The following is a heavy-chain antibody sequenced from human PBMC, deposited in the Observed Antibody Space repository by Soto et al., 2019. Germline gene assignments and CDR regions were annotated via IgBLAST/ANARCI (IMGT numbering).Heavy chain of an antibody. D-gene: IGHD6-19*01. J-gene: IGHJ3*02. CDR3: ATLPNIAVAGTFAFDI. CDR1: GGSFSGYY. Sequence: LETLSLTCAVYGGSFSGYYWSWIRQPPGKGLGWIGEINHSGSTNYNPSLKSRVTISVDTSKNQFSLKLSSVTAADTAVYYCATLPNIAVAGTFAFDIWGQGTMVTVSS. CDR2: INHSGST. V-gene: IGHV4-34*01.